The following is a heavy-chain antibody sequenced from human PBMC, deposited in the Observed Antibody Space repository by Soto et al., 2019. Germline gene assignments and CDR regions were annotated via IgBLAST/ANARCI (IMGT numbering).Heavy chain of an antibody. V-gene: IGHV3-7*01. CDR1: GFTFSYYW. CDR2: LKQDGSEK. J-gene: IGHJ4*02. Sequence: GGSLRLSCAASGFTFSYYWMNWVRQAPGKGLEWVANLKQDGSEKNYVDSVKGRFTISRDNAKNSLYLQMNSLRAEDTAVYYCVRGYMDSYFGYWGQGTLVTVSS. D-gene: IGHD1-26*01. CDR3: VRGYMDSYFGY.